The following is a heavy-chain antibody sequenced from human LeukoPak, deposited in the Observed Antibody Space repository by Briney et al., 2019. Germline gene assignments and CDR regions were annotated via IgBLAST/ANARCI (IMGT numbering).Heavy chain of an antibody. V-gene: IGHV4-59*01. D-gene: IGHD3-16*02. CDR3: ARDSDYDYVWGSYRFFVGGAFHI. Sequence: SETLSLTCTVSPGSISIYYWSWMRQPPGEGLEWIGYIYYSGSTNYNRSLKSRVTISVDTSKNQFSPKLSYVTAADTAVYYCARDSDYDYVWGSYRFFVGGAFHIWGQGTMVTVSS. J-gene: IGHJ3*02. CDR2: IYYSGST. CDR1: PGSISIYY.